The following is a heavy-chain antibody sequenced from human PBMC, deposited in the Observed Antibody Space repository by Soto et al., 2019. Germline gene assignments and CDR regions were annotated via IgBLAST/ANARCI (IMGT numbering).Heavy chain of an antibody. D-gene: IGHD6-19*01. CDR3: AKDITVAGSRWCYYYYYGLDV. CDR1: GFTFSSYG. J-gene: IGHJ6*02. V-gene: IGHV3-30*18. CDR2: ISYDGSNK. Sequence: QVQLVESGGGVVQPGRSLRLSCAASGFTFSSYGMHWVRQAPGKGLEWVAVISYDGSNKYYADSVMGRLTISRDNSKNTLYLQMNSLRAEDTAVYYCAKDITVAGSRWCYYYYYGLDVWGQGTTVTVS.